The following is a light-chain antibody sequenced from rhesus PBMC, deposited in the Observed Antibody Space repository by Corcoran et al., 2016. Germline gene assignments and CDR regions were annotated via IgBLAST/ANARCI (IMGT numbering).Light chain of an antibody. CDR3: LQYTTTPFT. CDR1: QSISRW. Sequence: DIQMTQSPSSLSASVGDTVNISCRASQSISRWLDWYQQNPGKAPKLLIYNASNLQSGVPSRFSGSGSGTDFTLTISSLQPEDVATYCCLQYTTTPFTVGPGTKLDI. CDR2: NAS. J-gene: IGKJ3*01. V-gene: IGKV1-22*01.